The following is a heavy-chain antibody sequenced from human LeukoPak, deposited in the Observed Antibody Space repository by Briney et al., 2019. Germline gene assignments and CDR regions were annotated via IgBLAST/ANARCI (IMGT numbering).Heavy chain of an antibody. CDR1: GFTFDDYA. J-gene: IGHJ3*02. V-gene: IGHV3-9*01. CDR3: AKDMGDGYDSSGYYYVAFDI. Sequence: PGGSLRLSCAASGFTFDDYAMHWVRQAPGKGLGWVSGISWNSGSIGYADSVKGRFTISRDNAKNSLYLQMNSLRAEDTALYYCAKDMGDGYDSSGYYYVAFDIWGQGTMVTVSS. CDR2: ISWNSGSI. D-gene: IGHD3-22*01.